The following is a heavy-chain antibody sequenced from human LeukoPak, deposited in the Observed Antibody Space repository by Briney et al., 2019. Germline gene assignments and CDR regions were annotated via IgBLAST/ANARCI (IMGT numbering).Heavy chain of an antibody. Sequence: GGSLRLSCAVSGFSFSTYAMHWVRQAPGKGLEWVAVISYDGSNTYYTGSVKGRFTISIDNAKNTLYLQMISLRDEDTAVYYCARDRGATSSVSYMDVWGKGTTVTVSS. CDR2: ISYDGSNT. CDR1: GFSFSTYA. J-gene: IGHJ6*03. V-gene: IGHV3-30*04. CDR3: ARDRGATSSVSYMDV. D-gene: IGHD6-25*01.